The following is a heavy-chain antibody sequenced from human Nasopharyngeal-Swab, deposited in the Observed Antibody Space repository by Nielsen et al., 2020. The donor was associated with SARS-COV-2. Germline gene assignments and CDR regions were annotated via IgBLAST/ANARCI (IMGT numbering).Heavy chain of an antibody. J-gene: IGHJ6*03. Sequence: GESLKISCAASGFTFSSYGMHWVRQAPGKGLEWVAVISYDGSNKYYADSVKGRFTISRDNSKNTLYLQMNSLRAEDTAVYYCAKDTWNYVVGYYYYMDVWGKGTTVTVSS. V-gene: IGHV3-30*18. CDR1: GFTFSSYG. D-gene: IGHD1-7*01. CDR3: AKDTWNYVVGYYYYMDV. CDR2: ISYDGSNK.